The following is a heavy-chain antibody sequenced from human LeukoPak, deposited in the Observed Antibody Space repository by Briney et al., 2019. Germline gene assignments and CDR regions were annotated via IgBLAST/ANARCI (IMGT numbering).Heavy chain of an antibody. V-gene: IGHV1-2*02. CDR2: INPNSGGT. D-gene: IGHD3-10*01. J-gene: IGHJ3*02. CDR3: ASYYGSGSYPNDAFDI. CDR1: GGTFNSYG. Sequence: ASVKVSCKASGGTFNSYGIIWVRQAPGQGLEWMGWINPNSGGTNYAQKFQGRVTMTRDTSISTAYMELSRLRSDDTAVYYCASYYGSGSYPNDAFDIWGQGTMVTVSS.